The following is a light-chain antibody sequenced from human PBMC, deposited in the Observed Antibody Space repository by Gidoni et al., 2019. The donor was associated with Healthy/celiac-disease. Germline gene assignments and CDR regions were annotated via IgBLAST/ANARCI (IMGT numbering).Light chain of an antibody. CDR1: QSVSSSY. Sequence: EIVLTQAPGTLSLSPGERATISCRASQSVSSSYLAWYQQKPGQAPRLLIYAASTRATGIPDRFSGSGSGTDFTLTVSRLEPEDFAVYYCQQYGSSPRTFXGXTKVEIK. CDR3: QQYGSSPRT. CDR2: AAS. J-gene: IGKJ4*01. V-gene: IGKV3-20*01.